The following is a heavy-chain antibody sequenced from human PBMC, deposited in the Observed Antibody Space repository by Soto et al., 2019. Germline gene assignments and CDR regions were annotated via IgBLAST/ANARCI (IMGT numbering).Heavy chain of an antibody. Sequence: QVQLVQSGPEVKKPGATLSVSCKPSGYPFSNYGISWMRQAPGQGLEWMGWVNIDKGNTKYAQKFQDRVTMTTDTSTSTVYLELRSLRSDDTALYYCARERGGYRYGDYWGQGTLVTVSS. CDR1: GYPFSNYG. V-gene: IGHV1-18*01. CDR2: VNIDKGNT. J-gene: IGHJ4*02. CDR3: ARERGGYRYGDY. D-gene: IGHD5-18*01.